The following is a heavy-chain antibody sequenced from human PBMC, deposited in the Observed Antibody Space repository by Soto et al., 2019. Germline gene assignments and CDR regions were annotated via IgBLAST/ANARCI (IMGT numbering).Heavy chain of an antibody. Sequence: GGSLRLSCAASGFTFSNYWMHWVRQAPGKGLEWVSGISYGGGSTNYADSVKGRFTISRDNSKNTLYLQMNSLRGEDTAVYYCAKGESYYYDSSGYWSYCGQGTLVTVSS. CDR2: ISYGGGST. J-gene: IGHJ4*02. D-gene: IGHD3-22*01. V-gene: IGHV3-23*01. CDR3: AKGESYYYDSSGYWSY. CDR1: GFTFSNYW.